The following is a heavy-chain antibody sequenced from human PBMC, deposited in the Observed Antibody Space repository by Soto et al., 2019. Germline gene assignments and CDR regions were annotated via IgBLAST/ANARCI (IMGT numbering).Heavy chain of an antibody. CDR3: VRHFARYSDYEGFGSFDL. Sequence: QRQLRESGPGLVKPSETLSLTCSVSDGSIRTRDYYWGWIRQPPGKGLEWIASLSSGLSTYYSPSLRSGVTGREDTSKNQMSLRLPSVTAADTAVDYCVRHFARYSDYEGFGSFDLWGRGTLVTVSS. V-gene: IGHV4-39*01. D-gene: IGHD5-12*01. CDR2: LSSGLST. CDR1: DGSIRTRDYY. J-gene: IGHJ2*01.